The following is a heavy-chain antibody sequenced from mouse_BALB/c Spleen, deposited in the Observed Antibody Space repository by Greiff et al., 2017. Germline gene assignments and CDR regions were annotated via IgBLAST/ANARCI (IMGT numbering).Heavy chain of an antibody. CDR2: ISYSGST. J-gene: IGHJ3*01. Sequence: DVHLVESGPGLVKPSQSLSLTCTVTGYSITSDYAWNWIRQFPGNKLEWMGYISYSGSTSYNPSLKSRISITRDTSKNQFFLQLNSVTTEDTATYYCARSSTMIRSWFAYWGQGTLVTVSA. V-gene: IGHV3-2*02. CDR1: GYSITSDYA. CDR3: ARSSTMIRSWFAY. D-gene: IGHD2-4*01.